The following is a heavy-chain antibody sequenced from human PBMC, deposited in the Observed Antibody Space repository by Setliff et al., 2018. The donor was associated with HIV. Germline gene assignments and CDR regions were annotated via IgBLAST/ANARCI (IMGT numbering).Heavy chain of an antibody. CDR3: AKDLGGGSYGNWAYGVDV. Sequence: GESLKLSCAASGFTFSSYGMHWVRQAPGKGLEWVAFIRYDGSNKYYADSVKGRFTISRDNSKNTLNLQMNSLRTEDTALYYCAKDLGGGSYGNWAYGVDVGGQGTTVTVSS. CDR2: IRYDGSNK. V-gene: IGHV3-30*02. J-gene: IGHJ6*02. D-gene: IGHD4-17*01. CDR1: GFTFSSYG.